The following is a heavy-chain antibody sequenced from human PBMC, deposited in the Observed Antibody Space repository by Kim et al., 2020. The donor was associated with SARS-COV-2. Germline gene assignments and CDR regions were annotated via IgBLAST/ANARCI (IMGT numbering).Heavy chain of an antibody. J-gene: IGHJ3*02. V-gene: IGHV3-23*03. CDR3: ARDLYSRTYSSFAYDAFDI. D-gene: IGHD1-26*01. CDR2: IYSGGSNT. CDR1: GFTFSSYA. Sequence: GGSLRLSCAASGFTFSSYAMSWVRQAPGKGLEWVSCIYSGGSNTYYADSVKGRFTISRDNTKNTLYLQMNSLRAEDTAVYYCARDLYSRTYSSFAYDAFDIWGQGTMTTVSS.